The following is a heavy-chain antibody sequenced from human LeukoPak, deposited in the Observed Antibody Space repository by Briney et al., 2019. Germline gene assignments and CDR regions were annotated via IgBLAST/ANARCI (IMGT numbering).Heavy chain of an antibody. CDR2: ISYDGSNK. CDR1: GFTFSSYA. V-gene: IGHV3-30*04. CDR3: ARDGYDFWSGSRSYWYFDL. D-gene: IGHD3-3*01. Sequence: PGRSLRLSCAASGFTFSSYAMHWVRQAPGKGLEWVAVISYDGSNKYYADSVKGRFTISRDNSKNTLYLQMNSLRAEDTAVYYCARDGYDFWSGSRSYWYFDLWGRGTLVTVSS. J-gene: IGHJ2*01.